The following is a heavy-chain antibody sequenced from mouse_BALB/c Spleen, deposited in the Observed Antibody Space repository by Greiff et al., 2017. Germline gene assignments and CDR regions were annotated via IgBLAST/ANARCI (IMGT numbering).Heavy chain of an antibody. Sequence: VKLQQSGAELVRPGASVTLSCKASGYTFTDYEMHWVKQTPVHGLEWIGAIDPETGGTAYNQKFKGKATLTADKSSSTAYMELRSLTSEDSAVYYGTRHDYYGTRYWYFDVWGAGTTVTVSS. CDR2: IDPETGGT. V-gene: IGHV1-15*01. D-gene: IGHD1-1*01. CDR3: TRHDYYGTRYWYFDV. J-gene: IGHJ1*01. CDR1: GYTFTDYE.